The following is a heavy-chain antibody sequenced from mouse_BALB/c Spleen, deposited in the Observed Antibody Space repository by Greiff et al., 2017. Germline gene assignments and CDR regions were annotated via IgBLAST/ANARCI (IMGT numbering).Heavy chain of an antibody. CDR2: IDPANGNT. D-gene: IGHD2-4*01. V-gene: IGHV14-3*02. CDR3: ARDYDGWYFDV. CDR1: GFNIKDTY. J-gene: IGHJ1*01. Sequence: VQLQQSGAELVKPGASVKLSCTASGFNIKDTYMHWVKQRPEQGLEWIGRIDPANGNTKYDPKFQGKATITADTSSNTAYLQLSSLTSEDTAVYYCARDYDGWYFDVWGAGTTVTVSS.